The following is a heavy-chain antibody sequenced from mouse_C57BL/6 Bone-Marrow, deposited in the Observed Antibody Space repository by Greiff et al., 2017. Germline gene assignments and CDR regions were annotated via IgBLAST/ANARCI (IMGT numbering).Heavy chain of an antibody. V-gene: IGHV14-4*01. CDR1: GFNIKDDY. CDR2: IDPENGDT. D-gene: IGHD1-1*01. Sequence: VQLQQSGAELVRPGASVKLSCTASGFNIKDDYMHWVKQRPEQGLEWIGWIDPENGDTEYASKFQGTATITADTSSNTAYLQLSSLTSEDTAVYYCTTSLITTVDYWGQGTTLTVSS. J-gene: IGHJ2*01. CDR3: TTSLITTVDY.